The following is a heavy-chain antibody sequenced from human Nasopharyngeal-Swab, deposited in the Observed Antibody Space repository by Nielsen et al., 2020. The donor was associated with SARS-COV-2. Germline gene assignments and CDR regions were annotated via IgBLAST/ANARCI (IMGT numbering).Heavy chain of an antibody. CDR2: ISSSGSTI. J-gene: IGHJ6*02. Sequence: DRQPPGKGLEWVSYISSSGSTIYYADSVKGRFTISRDNAKNSLYLRMNSLRAEDTAVYYCARSTTVRSWNYYGMDVWGQGTTVTVSS. CDR3: ARSTTVRSWNYYGMDV. D-gene: IGHD4-17*01. V-gene: IGHV3-48*03.